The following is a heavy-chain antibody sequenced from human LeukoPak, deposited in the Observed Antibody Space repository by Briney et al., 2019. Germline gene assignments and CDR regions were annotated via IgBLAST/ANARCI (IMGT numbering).Heavy chain of an antibody. J-gene: IGHJ4*02. D-gene: IGHD3-22*01. CDR1: GFTFSSYA. CDR2: ISGSGGST. CDR3: AKSGYDGSGYAFWKSFDY. Sequence: GGSLRLSCAASGFTFSSYAMSWVRQAPGKGLEWVSAISGSGGSTYYADSVKGRFTISRDNSKNTLYLQMNSLRAEDTAVYYCAKSGYDGSGYAFWKSFDYWGQGTLVTVSS. V-gene: IGHV3-23*01.